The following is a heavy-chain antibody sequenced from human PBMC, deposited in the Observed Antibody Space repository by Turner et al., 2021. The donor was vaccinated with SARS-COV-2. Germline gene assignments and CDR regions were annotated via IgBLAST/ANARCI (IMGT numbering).Heavy chain of an antibody. CDR1: GFTFSSYS. CDR2: ISSSSSYI. J-gene: IGHJ3*02. CDR3: ARWDNYYDSSGYYPDAFDI. V-gene: IGHV3-21*01. Sequence: EVQLVESGGGLVKPGGSLRLSCAASGFTFSSYSMNWVRQAPGKGREWVSSISSSSSYIYYADSVKGRFTISRDNAKNSLYLQMNSLRAEDTAVYYCARWDNYYDSSGYYPDAFDIWGQGTMVTVSS. D-gene: IGHD3-22*01.